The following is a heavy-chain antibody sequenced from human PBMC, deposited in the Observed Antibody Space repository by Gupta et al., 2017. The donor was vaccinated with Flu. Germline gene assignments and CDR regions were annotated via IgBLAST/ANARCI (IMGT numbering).Heavy chain of an antibody. D-gene: IGHD2-8*01. J-gene: IGHJ4*02. CDR1: GGSINRNSYY. CDR2: IYYSGNT. CDR3: ARHFVGYCTSATCYDENDY. Sequence: QLQLQESGPGLVKPSETLSLTCIVSGGSINRNSYYWGWIRQPPGKGLEWIGSIYYSGNTYYTPSLKSRVTISVDTSKNHFSLKPSSVTAADTAVYYWARHFVGYCTSATCYDENDYWGQGTLVTVSS. V-gene: IGHV4-39*01.